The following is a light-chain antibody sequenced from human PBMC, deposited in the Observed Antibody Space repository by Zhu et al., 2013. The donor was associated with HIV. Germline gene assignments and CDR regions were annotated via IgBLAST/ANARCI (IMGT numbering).Light chain of an antibody. CDR1: SSNIGAGYD. Sequence: QSVLMQPPSVSGAPGQRVTISCTGSSSNIGAGYDIHWYQQLPGTAPKLLISGNINRPSGVPDRFTGSKSGTSASLAISGLRSEDEADYFCAAWDDNLNVVMFGGGTKVTVL. CDR2: GNI. V-gene: IGLV1-40*01. CDR3: AAWDDNLNVVM. J-gene: IGLJ3*02.